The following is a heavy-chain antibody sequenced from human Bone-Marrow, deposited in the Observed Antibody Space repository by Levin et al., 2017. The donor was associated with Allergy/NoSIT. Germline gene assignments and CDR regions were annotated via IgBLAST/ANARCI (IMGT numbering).Heavy chain of an antibody. D-gene: IGHD4-11*01. CDR2: INSDGSST. J-gene: IGHJ4*02. CDR1: GFTFSSSW. CDR3: ARPRLPTSPGDPFDY. Sequence: GGSLRLSCAASGFTFSSSWMHWVRQAPGKGLVWVSRINSDGSSTSYADSVKGRFTISRDNAKNTLYLQVNSLRAEDTAVYFCARPRLPTSPGDPFDYWGQGTLVTVSS. V-gene: IGHV3-74*01.